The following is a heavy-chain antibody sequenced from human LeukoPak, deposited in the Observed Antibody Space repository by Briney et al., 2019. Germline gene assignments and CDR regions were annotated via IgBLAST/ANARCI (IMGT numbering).Heavy chain of an antibody. CDR1: GYSFVGYV. J-gene: IGHJ3*02. V-gene: IGHV1-18*01. D-gene: IGHD3-22*01. Sequence: EASVTVSCQASGYSFVGYVFTWVRPAPGQGVEWMGWFKPENGNTNYAQKVQGRVTMTAETSTSTSYMVLRSLRSDDTAVYYCASSITMIPIWGQGTMVTVSS. CDR2: FKPENGNT. CDR3: ASSITMIPI.